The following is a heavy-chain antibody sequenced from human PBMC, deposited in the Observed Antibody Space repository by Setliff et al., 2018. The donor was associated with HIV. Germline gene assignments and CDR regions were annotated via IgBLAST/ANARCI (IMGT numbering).Heavy chain of an antibody. CDR3: ARDRVELFWDGELNYMDV. V-gene: IGHV3-33*01. CDR1: GFGFSRYA. CDR2: IWDDGSNK. J-gene: IGHJ6*03. Sequence: GGSLRLSCATSGFGFSRYAMHWVRQAPGRGLEWVAVIWDDGSNKYYADSVKGRFTIFRDNSKNTLYLQMNSLRAEDTAVYYCARDRVELFWDGELNYMDVWGKGTTVTVSS. D-gene: IGHD3-10*01.